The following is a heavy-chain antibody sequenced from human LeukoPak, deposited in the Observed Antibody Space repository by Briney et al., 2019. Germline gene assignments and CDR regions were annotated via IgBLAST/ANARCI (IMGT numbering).Heavy chain of an antibody. CDR1: GYSFTSYW. Sequence: GESLKISCKGSGYSFTSYWVGWVRQMPGKGLEWMGIIYPGDSDTRYSPSFQGQVTISADKSISTAYLQWSSLKASDTAMYYCAGYNIVTTRAFDYWGQGTLVTVSS. D-gene: IGHD4-11*01. CDR2: IYPGDSDT. V-gene: IGHV5-51*01. CDR3: AGYNIVTTRAFDY. J-gene: IGHJ4*02.